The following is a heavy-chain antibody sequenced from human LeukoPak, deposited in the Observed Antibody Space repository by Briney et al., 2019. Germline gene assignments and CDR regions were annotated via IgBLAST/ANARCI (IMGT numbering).Heavy chain of an antibody. CDR2: ISPYNDNT. J-gene: IGHJ3*02. CDR1: GYTFTNYG. V-gene: IGHV1-18*01. Sequence: ASVKVSCKASGYTFTNYGISWVRQAPGQGLEGMGWISPYNDNTNYAQTLQGRVTMTTDTSTSTAYMELRSLRSDDTAAYYCASPLRSRSDAFDIWGQGTMVTVSS. D-gene: IGHD6-13*01. CDR3: ASPLRSRSDAFDI.